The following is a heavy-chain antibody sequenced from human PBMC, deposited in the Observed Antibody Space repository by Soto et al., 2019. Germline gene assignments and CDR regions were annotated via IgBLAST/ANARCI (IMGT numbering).Heavy chain of an antibody. CDR2: IYHSGST. CDR1: GGSISSSNW. V-gene: IGHV4-4*02. J-gene: IGHJ4*02. D-gene: IGHD3-22*01. Sequence: SETLSLTCAVSGGSISSSNWWSWVRQPPGKGLEWIGEIYHSGSTNYNPSLKSRVTISVDKSKNQFSLKLSSVTAADTAVYYCARTAYYYDSSGYYYVPLDYWGQGTLVTVSS. CDR3: ARTAYYYDSSGYYYVPLDY.